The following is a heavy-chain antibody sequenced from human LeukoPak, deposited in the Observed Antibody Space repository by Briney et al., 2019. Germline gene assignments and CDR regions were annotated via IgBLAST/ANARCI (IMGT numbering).Heavy chain of an antibody. V-gene: IGHV3-23*01. CDR2: VCGSGGST. D-gene: IGHD2-2*01. CDR1: RFLHYYYV. CDR3: AKSIRSCDSISCCRFDH. J-gene: IGHJ4*02. Sequence: GGSLRDSCVASRFLHYYYVMCASRQAPGKGLEWVSTVCGSGGSTYYADSVKGRFTVSRDNVNNMVYLQMNSLRDEDTAVYYCAKSIRSCDSISCCRFDHWGQGALVTVSS.